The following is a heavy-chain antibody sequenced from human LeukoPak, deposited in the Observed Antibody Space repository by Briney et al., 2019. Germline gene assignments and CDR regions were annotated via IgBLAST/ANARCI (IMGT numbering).Heavy chain of an antibody. V-gene: IGHV4-59*01. J-gene: IGHJ6*03. CDR1: DDSITMYY. CDR2: VDHTGST. D-gene: IGHD5/OR15-5a*01. CDR3: ARGRVSSSAWYSTHYYYFYMDV. Sequence: SETLSLTCSVSDDSITMYYWTWIRQPPGKGLEWIGYVDHTGSTNFNPSLNGRVSISSDTTKSLFSLRLRSVTAADTAVYFCARGRVSSSAWYSTHYYYFYMDVWGKGTTVTVSS.